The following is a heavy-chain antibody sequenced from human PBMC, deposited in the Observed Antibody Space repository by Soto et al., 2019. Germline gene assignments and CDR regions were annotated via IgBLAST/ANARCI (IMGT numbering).Heavy chain of an antibody. V-gene: IGHV1-69*13. Sequence: ASVKVSCKASGGTFSSYAISWVRQAPGQGLEWMGGIIPIFGTANYAQKFQGRVTITADESTSTAYMELSSLRSEDTAMYYCAGGGVRGVITRTRDYYGMDVWGQGTTVTSP. CDR1: GGTFSSYA. CDR3: AGGGVRGVITRTRDYYGMDV. J-gene: IGHJ6*02. CDR2: IIPIFGTA. D-gene: IGHD3-10*01.